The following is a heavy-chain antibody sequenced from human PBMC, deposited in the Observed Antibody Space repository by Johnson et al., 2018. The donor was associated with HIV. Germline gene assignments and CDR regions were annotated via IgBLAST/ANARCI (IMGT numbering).Heavy chain of an antibody. V-gene: IGHV3-7*01. CDR2: IKQDGSEK. J-gene: IGHJ3*02. CDR1: GFTFSSYW. CDR3: AREVAAVGDAFDI. D-gene: IGHD6-13*01. Sequence: VQVVESGGGLVQPGGSLRLSCAASGFTFSSYWMSWVRQAPGKGLEWVANIKQDGSEKYYVDSVTGRFTISRDNAKNSLYLQMNSLRAEDTAVYYCAREVAAVGDAFDIWGQGTMVTVSS.